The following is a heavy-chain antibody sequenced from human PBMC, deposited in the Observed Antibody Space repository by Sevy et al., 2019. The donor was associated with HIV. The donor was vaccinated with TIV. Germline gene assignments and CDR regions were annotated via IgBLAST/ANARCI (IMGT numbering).Heavy chain of an antibody. Sequence: SETLSLTCTVSGGSITSLYWNWIRQPPGKGLEWIANIYYNGHINYNPSLKSRVTLSLDTSKNHFSLSLSSVTAADTAMYYCAGENAWGRCYSWGQGTLVTVSS. CDR1: GGSITSLY. J-gene: IGHJ4*02. D-gene: IGHD1-26*01. V-gene: IGHV4-59*08. CDR2: IYYNGHI. CDR3: AGENAWGRCYS.